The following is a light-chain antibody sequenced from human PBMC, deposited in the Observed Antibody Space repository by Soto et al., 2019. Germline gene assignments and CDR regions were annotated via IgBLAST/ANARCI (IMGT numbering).Light chain of an antibody. Sequence: DVVMTQSPLSLPVTLGQPAAISCSSIQSLVYSDGSTYLNWFQQRSGQSPRRLIYKVSNRDSGVPDRFSGSGSGANFTLTISSLQPDDFATYCCQHYNSYSEAFGQGTKVDI. V-gene: IGKV2-30*01. CDR3: QHYNSYSEA. J-gene: IGKJ1*01. CDR1: QSLVYSDGSTY. CDR2: KVS.